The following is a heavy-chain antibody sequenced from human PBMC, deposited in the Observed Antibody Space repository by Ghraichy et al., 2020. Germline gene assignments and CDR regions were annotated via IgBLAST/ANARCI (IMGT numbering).Heavy chain of an antibody. CDR2: INSYGGEE. D-gene: IGHD4-17*01. CDR3: ARLRDYGDYHVY. CDR1: GFTFSSYW. J-gene: IGHJ4*02. V-gene: IGHV3-7*01. Sequence: GGSLRLSCAASGFTFSSYWMSWVRQAPGKGLEWVANINSYGGEENYVESVKGRFTISRDNAKNSLYLQMNSLRGDDTALYYCARLRDYGDYHVYWGQGTLVTVSS.